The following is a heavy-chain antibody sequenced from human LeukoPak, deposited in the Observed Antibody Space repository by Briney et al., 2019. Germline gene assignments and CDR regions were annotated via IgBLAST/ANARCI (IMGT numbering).Heavy chain of an antibody. CDR3: ARDSGRIAARGFDY. CDR2: ISSSSRYI. Sequence: PGGSLRLSCAASGFTFSSYSMNWVRQAPGQGLEWVSSISSSSRYIYYADSVKGRFTISRDNAKNSLYLQMNSLRAEDTAVYYCARDSGRIAARGFDYWGQGTLVTVSS. D-gene: IGHD6-6*01. CDR1: GFTFSSYS. J-gene: IGHJ4*02. V-gene: IGHV3-21*01.